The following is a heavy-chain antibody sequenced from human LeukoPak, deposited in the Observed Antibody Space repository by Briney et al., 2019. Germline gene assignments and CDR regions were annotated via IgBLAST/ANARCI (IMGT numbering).Heavy chain of an antibody. CDR3: ARQPYSSSWYDYYYYYMDV. Sequence: SETLSLTCTVSGGSISSSSYYWGWIRQPPGKGLEWIGSIYYSGSTYYNPSLKSRVTISVDTSKNQFSLKLSSVTAADTAVYYCARQPYSSSWYDYYYYYMDVWGKGTTVTISS. J-gene: IGHJ6*03. CDR1: GGSISSSSYY. CDR2: IYYSGST. D-gene: IGHD6-13*01. V-gene: IGHV4-39*01.